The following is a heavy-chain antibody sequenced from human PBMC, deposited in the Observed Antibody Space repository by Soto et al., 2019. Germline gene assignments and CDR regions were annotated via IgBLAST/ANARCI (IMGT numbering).Heavy chain of an antibody. Sequence: GGSLRLSCAASGFTFSSYEMIWVRQAPGKGLEWVSYISGSGYTSDGGPTIHYADSVKGRFTISRNNAKNSLYLQMNSLRVEDTAVYYCARVSQSFIEYFQHWGQGTLVTVSS. J-gene: IGHJ1*01. CDR2: ISGSGYTSDGGPTI. CDR1: GFTFSSYE. V-gene: IGHV3-48*03. CDR3: ARVSQSFIEYFQH. D-gene: IGHD3-16*02.